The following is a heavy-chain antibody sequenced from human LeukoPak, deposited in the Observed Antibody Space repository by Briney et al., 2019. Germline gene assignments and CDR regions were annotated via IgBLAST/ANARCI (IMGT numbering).Heavy chain of an antibody. D-gene: IGHD4/OR15-4a*01. V-gene: IGHV4-39*01. J-gene: IGHJ4*02. CDR2: IYYSGST. CDR1: GGSISSSSYY. CDR3: ARGGGLTRLDY. Sequence: SETLSFTCTVSGGSISSSSYYWGWIRQPPGKGLEWIGSIYYSGSTYYNPSLKSRVTISVDTSKNQFSLKLSSVTAADTAVYYCARGGGLTRLDYWGQGTLVTVSS.